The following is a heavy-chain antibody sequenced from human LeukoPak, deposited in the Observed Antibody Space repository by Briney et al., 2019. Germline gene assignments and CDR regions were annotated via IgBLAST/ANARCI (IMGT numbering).Heavy chain of an antibody. CDR1: GFTFSSYP. J-gene: IGHJ4*02. CDR3: AARPLLPPRFDY. CDR2: ISGGGGSA. Sequence: GRSLRLSCAASGFTFSSYPMSWVRQAPAKGLQWVSAISGGGGSAYYADSVKGRFTISRDNSKSTLYLQMNSLRAEDTAIYYCAARPLLPPRFDYWGQGTLVTVSS. D-gene: IGHD2-15*01. V-gene: IGHV3-23*01.